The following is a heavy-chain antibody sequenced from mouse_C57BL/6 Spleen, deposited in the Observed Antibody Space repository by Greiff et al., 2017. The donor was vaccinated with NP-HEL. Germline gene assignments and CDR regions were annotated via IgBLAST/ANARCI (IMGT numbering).Heavy chain of an antibody. CDR2: ISDGGSYT. V-gene: IGHV5-4*01. J-gene: IGHJ2*01. Sequence: EVQLVESGGGLVKPGGSLKLSCAASGFTFSSYAMSWVRQTPEKRLEWVATISDGGSYTYYPDNVKGRFTISIDNARNNLYLQMSQLKSEDTAVYYGGGGRPGDDFDYWGKGTTLTVSS. CDR1: GFTFSSYA. D-gene: IGHD3-3*01. CDR3: GGGRPGDDFDY.